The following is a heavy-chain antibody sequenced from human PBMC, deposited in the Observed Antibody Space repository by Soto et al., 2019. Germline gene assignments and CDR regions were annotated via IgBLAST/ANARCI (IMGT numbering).Heavy chain of an antibody. J-gene: IGHJ4*02. Sequence: PGWSLRLSCAASGFTFSSYAMSWVRQAPGKGLEWVSAISGSGGSTYYADSVKGRFTISRDNSKNTLYLQMNSLRAEDTAVYYCAKCHVLRFLEWLSYFDYWGQGTLVTVYS. CDR3: AKCHVLRFLEWLSYFDY. CDR1: GFTFSSYA. CDR2: ISGSGGST. D-gene: IGHD3-3*01. V-gene: IGHV3-23*01.